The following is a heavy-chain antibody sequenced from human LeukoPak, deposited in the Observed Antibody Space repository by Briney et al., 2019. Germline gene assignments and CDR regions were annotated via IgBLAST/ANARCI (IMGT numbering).Heavy chain of an antibody. CDR3: ATGYDFGFDP. CDR1: GFTFSNYA. V-gene: IGHV3-23*01. Sequence: QAGGSLRLSCAASGFTFSNYAMSWVRQAPGKGPEWVSGISGSGDTTYYADSVKGRFTISRDNSKNTLYLQMNSLGAEDTAVYYCATGYDFGFDPWGQGTLVTVSS. CDR2: ISGSGDTT. J-gene: IGHJ5*02. D-gene: IGHD5-12*01.